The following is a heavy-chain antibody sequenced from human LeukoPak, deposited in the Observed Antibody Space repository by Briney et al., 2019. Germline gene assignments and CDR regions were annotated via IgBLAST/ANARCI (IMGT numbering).Heavy chain of an antibody. CDR1: GFTFSSYS. D-gene: IGHD2-21*02. V-gene: IGHV3-21*01. Sequence: PGGSLRLSCAASGFTFSSYSMNWVRQAPGKGLEWVSSISSSSSYIYCADSVKGRFTISRDNAKNSLYLQMNSLRAEDTAVYYCARLVVVTAISDYWGQGTLVTVSS. J-gene: IGHJ4*02. CDR3: ARLVVVTAISDY. CDR2: ISSSSSYI.